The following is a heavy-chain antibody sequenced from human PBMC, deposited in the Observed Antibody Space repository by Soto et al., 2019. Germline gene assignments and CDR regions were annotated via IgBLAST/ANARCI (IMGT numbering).Heavy chain of an antibody. D-gene: IGHD3-3*01. Sequence: QVQLVESGGGVVQPGRSLRLSCAASGFTFSSYGMHWVRQAPCKGLEWVAVIWYDVNNKYYADSVKGRFTISRDNSKNSLDRKMSSLRAEDSALYYCARTYYDFSSGYGPSLYACVSWVQATMVTVPS. CDR1: GFTFSSYG. CDR3: ARTYYDFSSGYGPSLYACVS. V-gene: IGHV3-33*01. CDR2: IWYDVNNK. J-gene: IGHJ3*01.